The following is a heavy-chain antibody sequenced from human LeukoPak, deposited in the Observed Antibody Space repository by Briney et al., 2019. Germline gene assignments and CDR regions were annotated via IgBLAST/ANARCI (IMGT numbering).Heavy chain of an antibody. V-gene: IGHV3-21*01. J-gene: IGHJ4*02. CDR2: ISSSSSYI. CDR3: ARDRGSSTSCYSY. Sequence: GSLRLSCAASGFTFSSYSMNWVRQAPGKGLEWASSISSSSSYIYYADSVKGRFTISRDNAKNSLYLQMNSLRAEDTAVYYCARDRGSSTSCYSYWGQGTLVTVSS. CDR1: GFTFSSYS. D-gene: IGHD2-2*01.